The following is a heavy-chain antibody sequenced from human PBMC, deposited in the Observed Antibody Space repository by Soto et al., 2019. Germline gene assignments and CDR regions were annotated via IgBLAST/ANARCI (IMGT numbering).Heavy chain of an antibody. CDR1: GFTFSSYA. V-gene: IGHV3-23*01. J-gene: IGHJ4*02. CDR2: ISGSGGST. Sequence: GGSLRLSYAASGFTFSSYAMSWVRQAPGKGLEWVSAISGSGGSTYYADSVKGRFTISRDNSKNTLYLQMNSLRAEDTAVYYCAKDKSIAVAGPASYWGQGTLVTVSS. CDR3: AKDKSIAVAGPASY. D-gene: IGHD6-19*01.